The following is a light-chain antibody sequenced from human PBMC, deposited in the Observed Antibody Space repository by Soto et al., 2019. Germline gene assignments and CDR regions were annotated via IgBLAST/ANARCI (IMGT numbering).Light chain of an antibody. CDR3: QSYDSSLSGSV. Sequence: QSVLTQPPSVSGAPGQRVTISCTGSSSTIGAGYDVHWYQQLPGTAPKLLVYGNSNRPSGVPDRFSGSKSGTSASLAITGLQADDEADYYCQSYDSSLSGSVFGGGPKLTVL. CDR2: GNS. CDR1: SSTIGAGYD. J-gene: IGLJ2*01. V-gene: IGLV1-40*01.